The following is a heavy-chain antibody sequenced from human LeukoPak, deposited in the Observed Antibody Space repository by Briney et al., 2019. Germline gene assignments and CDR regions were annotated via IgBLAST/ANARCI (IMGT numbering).Heavy chain of an antibody. V-gene: IGHV4-38-2*02. Sequence: PSETLSLTCTVSGYSISSGYYWGWIRPPPGKGLEWIGSIYHSGSTYYNPPHKSRVTISVDTSKNQFSLKLSSVTAADTAVYYCAREKIGYYDGSGRGWFDPWGQGTLVTVSS. J-gene: IGHJ5*02. CDR2: IYHSGST. D-gene: IGHD3-22*01. CDR3: AREKIGYYDGSGRGWFDP. CDR1: GYSISSGYY.